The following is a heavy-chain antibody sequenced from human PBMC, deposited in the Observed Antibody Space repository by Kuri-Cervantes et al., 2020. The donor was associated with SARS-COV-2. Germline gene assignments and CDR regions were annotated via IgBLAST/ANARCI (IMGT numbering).Heavy chain of an antibody. CDR1: GFTFSTYG. J-gene: IGHJ5*02. V-gene: IGHV3-30*03. Sequence: GESLKISCAAPGFTFSTYGMHWVRQALGKGLEWVALIPSDGTNKYYADSVKGRFTVSRDNSKSTLYLQMSSLRAEDTAVYYCARDLFGRFDPWGQGTLVTVSS. CDR2: IPSDGTNK. CDR3: ARDLFGRFDP. D-gene: IGHD3-16*01.